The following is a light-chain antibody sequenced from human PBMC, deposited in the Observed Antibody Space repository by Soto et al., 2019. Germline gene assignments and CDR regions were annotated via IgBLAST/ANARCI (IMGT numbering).Light chain of an antibody. CDR2: KAS. CDR3: QHYNSYSEA. J-gene: IGKJ1*01. Sequence: DIQMTQSPSTLSGSVGDRVTITCRASQTISSWLAWYQQKPGKAPKLLIYKASTLKSGVPSRFSRSGSGTELTLTISSLQPDDFATYYCQHYNSYSEAFGQGTKVELK. V-gene: IGKV1-5*03. CDR1: QTISSW.